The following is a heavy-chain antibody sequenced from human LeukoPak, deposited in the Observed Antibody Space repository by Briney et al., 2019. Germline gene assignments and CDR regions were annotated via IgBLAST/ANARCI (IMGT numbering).Heavy chain of an antibody. CDR2: IYHSGST. D-gene: IGHD3-10*01. Sequence: SETLSLTCAVSGGSISSSNWWSWVRQPPGKGLEWIGEIYHSGSTNYNPSLKSRVTISVDKSKNQFSLKLSSVTAEDTAVYYCARGAFYSGSGSPTFDYWGQGILVTVSS. CDR3: ARGAFYSGSGSPTFDY. CDR1: GGSISSSNW. V-gene: IGHV4-4*02. J-gene: IGHJ4*02.